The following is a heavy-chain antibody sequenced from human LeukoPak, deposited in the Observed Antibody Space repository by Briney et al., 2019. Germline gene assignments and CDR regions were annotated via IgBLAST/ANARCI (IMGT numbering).Heavy chain of an antibody. CDR1: GFTFTDYP. D-gene: IGHD3-16*01. CDR3: AKDRANWALDD. CDR2: IGGDGIA. J-gene: IGHJ4*02. V-gene: IGHV3-69-1*01. Sequence: GGSLRLSCVASGFTFTDYPMNWVRQAPGKGLEWISYIGGDGIAFYADSVKGRFTASKDDARKSMYLQMNSLRVEDTAVYYCAKDRANWALDDWGQGTQVTVSS.